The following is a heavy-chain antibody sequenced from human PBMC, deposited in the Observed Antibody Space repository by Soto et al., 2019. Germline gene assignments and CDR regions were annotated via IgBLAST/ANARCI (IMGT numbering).Heavy chain of an antibody. CDR3: AKGWQGLSL. V-gene: IGHV3-30*18. D-gene: IGHD2-15*01. Sequence: GGSLRLSCSASGFTFSDYTMHWVRQAPGKGLEWVAIILDDESDQYYADSVKGRFTISRDNSKNTLYLQMNSLRAEDTAVYYCAKGWQGLSLWGQGTLVTVSS. CDR2: ILDDESDQ. CDR1: GFTFSDYT. J-gene: IGHJ4*02.